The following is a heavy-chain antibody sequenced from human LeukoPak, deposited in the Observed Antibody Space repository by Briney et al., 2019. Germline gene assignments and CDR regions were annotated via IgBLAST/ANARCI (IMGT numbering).Heavy chain of an antibody. CDR3: VRSSLAVAGSVFDY. D-gene: IGHD6-19*01. V-gene: IGHV1-18*01. CDR2: ISTYNGNT. J-gene: IGHJ4*02. Sequence: GASVKVSCKASGYTFTSYGISWVRQAPGQGLEWMGWISTYNGNTHYAQKLQGRVTMTTDTSTSTAYMELRSLRSDDTAVYYCVRSSLAVAGSVFDYWGQGTLVTVSS. CDR1: GYTFTSYG.